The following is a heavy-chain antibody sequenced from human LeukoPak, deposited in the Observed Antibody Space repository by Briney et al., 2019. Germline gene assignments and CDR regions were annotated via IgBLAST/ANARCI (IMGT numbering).Heavy chain of an antibody. CDR3: ARPISSQGYFGVVID. CDR2: IYHSGSP. V-gene: IGHV4-38-2*01. J-gene: IGHJ4*02. D-gene: IGHD3-3*01. Sequence: SETLSLTCAVSGYSFSSSSYWGWIRPPPGKGLEWIGNIYHSGSPYYNPSLKSRVTISVDTSKNQFSLKLSSVTAADTAVYYCARPISSQGYFGVVIDWGQGTLGTVSS. CDR1: GYSFSSSSY.